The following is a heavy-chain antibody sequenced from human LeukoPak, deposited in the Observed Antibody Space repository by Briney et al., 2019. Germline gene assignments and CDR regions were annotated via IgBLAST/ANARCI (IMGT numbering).Heavy chain of an antibody. J-gene: IGHJ4*02. V-gene: IGHV3-30-3*01. CDR1: RFTFSSYA. CDR2: ISYDGSNK. Sequence: EGSLRLSCAASRFTFSSYAMHWVRQAPGKGLEWVAVISYDGSNKYYADSVKGRFTISRDNSKNTLYLQMNSLRAEDTAVYYCARGGISLGNDYWGQGTLVTVFS. D-gene: IGHD3-10*01. CDR3: ARGGISLGNDY.